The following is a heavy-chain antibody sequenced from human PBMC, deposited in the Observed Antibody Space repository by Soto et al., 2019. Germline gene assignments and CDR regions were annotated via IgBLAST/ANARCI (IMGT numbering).Heavy chain of an antibody. CDR1: GFTFSTYG. Sequence: QVQLVESGGGEVQPGRSLTISCAASGFTFSTYGMHWVRQTPGKGLEWVAGISYDGSNTFYADSVKGRFTISRDNFKNTLTLQMNSLRADNTAVYSYAKDQQSYGDYDYYCYGMDVWGLGTMVTVSS. CDR3: AKDQQSYGDYDYYCYGMDV. V-gene: IGHV3-30*18. D-gene: IGHD4-17*01. J-gene: IGHJ6*02. CDR2: ISYDGSNT.